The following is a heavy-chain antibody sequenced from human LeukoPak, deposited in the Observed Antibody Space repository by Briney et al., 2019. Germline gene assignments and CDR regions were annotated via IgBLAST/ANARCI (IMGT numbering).Heavy chain of an antibody. CDR3: ARARFLRGTSSADY. V-gene: IGHV4-31*03. J-gene: IGHJ4*01. D-gene: IGHD1-1*01. CDR2: IYYSGST. CDR1: GGSISSGGYY. Sequence: SETLSLTCTVSGGSISSGGYYWSWIRQHPGKGLEWIGYIYYSGSTYYNPSLKSRVTISVDTSKNQFSLKLSSVTAADTAVYYCARARFLRGTSSADYWGHGTLGTVYS.